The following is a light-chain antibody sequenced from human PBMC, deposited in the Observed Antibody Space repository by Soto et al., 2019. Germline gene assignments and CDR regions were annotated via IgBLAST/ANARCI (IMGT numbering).Light chain of an antibody. V-gene: IGLV1-47*01. CDR1: SANIGSNF. CDR2: KNT. CDR3: ATWDDSLSGPV. J-gene: IGLJ2*01. Sequence: QSVLTQPPSASGTPGQRVTISRSGASANIGSNFVYWYHQLPGTAPKLLIYKNTQRPSGVPDRFSGSKSGTSASLAVSGLRSEDEATYYCATWDDSLSGPVFGGGTKLTVL.